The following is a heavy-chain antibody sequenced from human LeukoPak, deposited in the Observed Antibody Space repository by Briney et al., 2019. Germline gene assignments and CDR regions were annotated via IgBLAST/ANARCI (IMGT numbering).Heavy chain of an antibody. CDR3: ASLWELTDY. D-gene: IGHD1-26*01. Sequence: GGSLRLSCAASGFTFSSYAMSWVRQAPGKGLEWVSYISSSDNTIYYADSVKGRFTISRDNAKNSLYLQMNSLRAEDTAVYYCASLWELTDYWGQGTLVTVSS. V-gene: IGHV3-48*03. CDR2: ISSSDNTI. J-gene: IGHJ4*02. CDR1: GFTFSSYA.